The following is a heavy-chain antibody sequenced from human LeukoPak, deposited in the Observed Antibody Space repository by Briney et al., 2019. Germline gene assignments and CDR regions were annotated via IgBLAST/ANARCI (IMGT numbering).Heavy chain of an antibody. Sequence: PSETLSLTCTVSGGSISSGSYYWSWIRQPAGKGLEWIGRIYTSGSTNYSPSLKSRVTISVDTSKNQFSLKLSSVTAADTAVYYCASGLNWFDPWGQGTLVTVSS. J-gene: IGHJ5*02. V-gene: IGHV4-61*02. CDR2: IYTSGST. CDR1: GGSISSGSYY. D-gene: IGHD5-12*01. CDR3: ASGLNWFDP.